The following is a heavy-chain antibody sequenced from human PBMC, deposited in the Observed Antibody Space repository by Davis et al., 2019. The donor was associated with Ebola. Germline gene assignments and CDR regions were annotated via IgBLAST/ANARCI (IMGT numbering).Heavy chain of an antibody. V-gene: IGHV3-30*04. CDR1: GFTFSSYA. Sequence: GGSLRLSCAASGFTFSSYAMHWVRQAPGKGLEWVAVISYDGSNKYYADSVKGRFTISRDNSKNTLYLQMNSLRAEDTAVYYCARWATVTHYYYYGMDVWGKGTTVTVSS. CDR2: ISYDGSNK. CDR3: ARWATVTHYYYYGMDV. D-gene: IGHD4-17*01. J-gene: IGHJ6*04.